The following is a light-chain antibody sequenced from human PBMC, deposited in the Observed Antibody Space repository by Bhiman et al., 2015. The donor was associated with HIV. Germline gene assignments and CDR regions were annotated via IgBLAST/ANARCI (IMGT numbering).Light chain of an antibody. J-gene: IGLJ1*01. CDR3: SSYTSSSTLYV. Sequence: QPASVSGSPGQSITISCTGTSSDVGGYNYVSWYQQHPGKAPRLMIYDVSNRPSGVSDRFSGSKSGNTASLTISGLQAEDESDFYCSSYTSSSTLYVFGTGTKVTVL. V-gene: IGLV2-14*03. CDR1: SSDVGGYNY. CDR2: DVS.